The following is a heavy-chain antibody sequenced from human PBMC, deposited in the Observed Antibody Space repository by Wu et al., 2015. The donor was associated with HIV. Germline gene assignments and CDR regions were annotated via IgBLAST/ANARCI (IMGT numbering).Heavy chain of an antibody. CDR1: GYSFTAYY. D-gene: IGHD6-19*01. Sequence: QVQLVQSGAEVKKPGASVKVSCRASGYSFTAYYIQWMRQAPGQGLEWMGWVNPKSDDTNYAQKFQGRVTMTRDTSISTAYMELSRLRSDDTAVYYCARGGSSSGWYYFDYWGQGTLVTVSS. CDR3: ARGGSSSGWYYFDY. V-gene: IGHV1-2*02. J-gene: IGHJ4*02. CDR2: VNPKSDDT.